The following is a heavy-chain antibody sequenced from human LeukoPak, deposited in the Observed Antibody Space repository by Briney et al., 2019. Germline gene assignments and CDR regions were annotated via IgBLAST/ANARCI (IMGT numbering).Heavy chain of an antibody. V-gene: IGHV3-23*01. D-gene: IGHD3-16*01. J-gene: IGHJ4*02. CDR3: ANEIRPNDY. CDR1: GCPFSSHA. CDR2: IYISGGAT. Sequence: PWGSLRLSCVASGCPFSSHAMCWVRQPPGKGLEWVSSIYISGGATWYAVSVRSRFNMVRVNSKNTMDLEMTSLRGEGTAVYCCANEIRPNDYWGQGTLVSVSS.